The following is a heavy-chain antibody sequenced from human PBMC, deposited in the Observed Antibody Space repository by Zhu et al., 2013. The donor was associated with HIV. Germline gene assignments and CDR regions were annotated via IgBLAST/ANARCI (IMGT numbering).Heavy chain of an antibody. CDR1: GGTFSSYA. J-gene: IGHJ6*02. D-gene: IGHD6-6*01. CDR2: IIPIFGTA. CDR3: AREFRVIAARMDYYYGMDV. Sequence: QVQLVQSGAEVKKPGSSVKVSCKASGGTFSSYAISWVRQAPGQGLEWMGGIIPIFGTANYAQKFQGRVTITADESTSTAYMELSSLRSEDTAVYYCAREFRVIAARMDYYYGMDVWGQGATGHRL. V-gene: IGHV1-69*01.